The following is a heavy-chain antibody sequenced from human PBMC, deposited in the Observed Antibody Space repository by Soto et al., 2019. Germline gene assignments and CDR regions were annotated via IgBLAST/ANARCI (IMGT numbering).Heavy chain of an antibody. CDR1: GGSFSGYY. CDR2: INHSGST. Sequence: QVQLQQWGAGLLKPSETLSLTCAVYGGSFSGYYWSWIRQPPGKGLEWIGEINHSGSTNYNPSLKSRVTISVDTSKNQFSLKLSSVTAAETAVYYWARDDYGGRGFDYWGQGTLVTVSS. V-gene: IGHV4-34*01. D-gene: IGHD4-17*01. CDR3: ARDDYGGRGFDY. J-gene: IGHJ4*02.